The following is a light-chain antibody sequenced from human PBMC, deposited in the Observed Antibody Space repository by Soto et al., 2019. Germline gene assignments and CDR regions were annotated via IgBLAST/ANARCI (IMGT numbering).Light chain of an antibody. Sequence: EIVMPPSPATLSVSPGERVPLSCRASQSVSSNLAWYQQKPGQSPRLLIYGASTRATGIPTRFSGSGSGTEFTLTISSLQAEDSAVYYCQQYNNWPLTCGQGTKGDIK. CDR3: QQYNNWPLT. V-gene: IGKV3-15*01. J-gene: IGKJ1*01. CDR1: QSVSSN. CDR2: GAS.